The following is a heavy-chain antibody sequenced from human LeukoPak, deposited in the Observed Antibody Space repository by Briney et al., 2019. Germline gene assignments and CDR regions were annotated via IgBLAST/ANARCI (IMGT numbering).Heavy chain of an antibody. CDR3: ARDLSMCGSSWFDY. CDR2: IYTSGST. J-gene: IGHJ4*02. Sequence: SSETLSLTCRVSGRPISSYYWSWIRRPAGKGVEWIGRIYTSGSTNYNPTLKSRVTMSVDTSKNQFSLRLSSVTAADTAVYYCARDLSMCGSSWFDYWGQGTLVTVSS. CDR1: GRPISSYY. V-gene: IGHV4-4*07. D-gene: IGHD6-13*01.